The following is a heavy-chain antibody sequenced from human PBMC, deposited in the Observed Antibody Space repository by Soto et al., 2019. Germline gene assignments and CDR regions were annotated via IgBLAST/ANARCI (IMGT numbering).Heavy chain of an antibody. Sequence: EVQLVESGGGLVQPGRSLRLSCAASGFTFDDYAMHWVRQAPGKGLEWVSGISWNSGRIGYADSVKGRFTISRDNAKNSLYLHMNSLRAEDTALYYCAKDKGIALNLFDYWGQGTVVTVSS. CDR3: AKDKGIALNLFDY. CDR2: ISWNSGRI. V-gene: IGHV3-9*01. CDR1: GFTFDDYA. D-gene: IGHD6-13*01. J-gene: IGHJ4*02.